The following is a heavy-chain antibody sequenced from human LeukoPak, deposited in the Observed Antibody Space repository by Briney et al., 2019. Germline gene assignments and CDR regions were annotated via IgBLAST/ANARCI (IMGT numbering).Heavy chain of an antibody. CDR1: GYTFTSYG. D-gene: IGHD3-22*01. V-gene: IGHV1-18*01. J-gene: IGHJ4*02. CDR3: ARDWGPLYYYDSSGPHPQAY. CDR2: ISAYNGNT. Sequence: ASVKVSCKASGYTFTSYGISWVRQAPGQGLEWMGWISAYNGNTNYAQKLQGRVTMSTDTSTSTAYMELRSLRSDDTAVYYCARDWGPLYYYDSSGPHPQAYWGQGTLVTVSS.